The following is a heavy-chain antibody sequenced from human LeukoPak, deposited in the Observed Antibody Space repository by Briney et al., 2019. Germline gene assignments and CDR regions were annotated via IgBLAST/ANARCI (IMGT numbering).Heavy chain of an antibody. CDR3: ANGLVAGTGGVYFQH. Sequence: PGGSLRLSCAASGFTFSSYGMSWVRQAPGKGLEWVSAISGSGGSTYYADSVKGRFTISRDNSKNTLYLQMNSLRAEDTAVYYCANGLVAGTGGVYFQHWGQGTLVTVSS. D-gene: IGHD6-19*01. V-gene: IGHV3-23*01. CDR2: ISGSGGST. J-gene: IGHJ1*01. CDR1: GFTFSSYG.